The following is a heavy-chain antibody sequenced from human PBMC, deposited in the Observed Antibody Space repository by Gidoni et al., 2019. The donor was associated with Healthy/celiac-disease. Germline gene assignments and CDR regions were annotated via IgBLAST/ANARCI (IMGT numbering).Heavy chain of an antibody. CDR1: GFTFRSYS. CDR2: ISSSSSYI. D-gene: IGHD3-22*01. V-gene: IGHV3-21*01. Sequence: EVQLVESGGGLVKPGGSLRLSCAASGFTFRSYSMNWVRQAPGKGLEWVSFISSSSSYIYYAESVKGRFTISRDNAKNSLYLQRNSLRAEDTAVYYCARGMDYYGSSGYYYALDYWGQGTLVTVSS. J-gene: IGHJ4*02. CDR3: ARGMDYYGSSGYYYALDY.